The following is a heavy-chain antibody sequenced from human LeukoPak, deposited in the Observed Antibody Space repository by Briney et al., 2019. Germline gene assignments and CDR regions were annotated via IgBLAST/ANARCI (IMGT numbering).Heavy chain of an antibody. CDR3: ARRRGSWDNYYYYYMDV. Sequence: PSETLSLTCTVSGGSISSSSYYWGWIRQPPGKGLEWIGSIYYSGSTYYNPSLKSRVTISVDTSKNQFSLKLSSVTVADTAVYYCARRRGSWDNYYYYYMDVWGKGTTVTVSS. J-gene: IGHJ6*03. V-gene: IGHV4-39*01. D-gene: IGHD1-26*01. CDR2: IYYSGST. CDR1: GGSISSSSYY.